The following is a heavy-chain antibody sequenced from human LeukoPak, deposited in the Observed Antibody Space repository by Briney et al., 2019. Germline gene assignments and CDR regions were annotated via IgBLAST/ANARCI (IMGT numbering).Heavy chain of an antibody. D-gene: IGHD7-27*01. V-gene: IGHV3-43*01. J-gene: IGHJ4*02. Sequence: PGGSLRLSCAASGFTFDDYTMHWVRQAPGKGLEWVSLISWDGGSTYYADSVKGRFTISRDNGKNSLYLQMNSLRTEDSALYYCAKDKRGEFDHWGQGTLVTVSS. CDR3: AKDKRGEFDH. CDR1: GFTFDDYT. CDR2: ISWDGGST.